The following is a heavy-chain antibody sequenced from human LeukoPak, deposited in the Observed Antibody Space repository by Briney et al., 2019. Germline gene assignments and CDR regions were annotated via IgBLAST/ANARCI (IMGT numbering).Heavy chain of an antibody. CDR3: ARGTILGSGGYFDWLLWGRGSTDY. V-gene: IGHV4-34*01. J-gene: IGHJ4*02. CDR1: AGSFSGYY. Sequence: SETLSLTCAVYAGSFSGYYWSWIRQPPGEGLEWIGEINHSGSTNYNPSPKNRVTISVDTPKNQFSLKLSTVTAADTAVNYCARGTILGSGGYFDWLLWGRGSTDYWGQGTLVTVSS. D-gene: IGHD3-9*01. CDR2: INHSGST.